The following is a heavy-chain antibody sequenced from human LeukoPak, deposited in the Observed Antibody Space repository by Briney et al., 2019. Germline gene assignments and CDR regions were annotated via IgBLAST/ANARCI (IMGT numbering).Heavy chain of an antibody. CDR1: GGSFSGFY. CDR2: INQSGST. CDR3: ASGSSSWPYY. D-gene: IGHD6-13*01. J-gene: IGHJ4*02. V-gene: IGHV4-34*01. Sequence: SETLSLTCAIYGGSFSGFYWSWIRQPPGKGLEWIGEINQSGSTNYNPSLKSRVTISVDTSKNQFSLKLSSVTATDTAVYYCASGSSSWPYYWGQGTLVTVSS.